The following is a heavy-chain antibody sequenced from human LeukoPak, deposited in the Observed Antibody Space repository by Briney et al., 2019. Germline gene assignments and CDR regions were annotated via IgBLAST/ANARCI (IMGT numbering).Heavy chain of an antibody. D-gene: IGHD3-3*01. CDR1: GFTFSSYA. J-gene: IGHJ4*02. CDR3: AKDRGCDFFHATDY. V-gene: IGHV3-23*01. Sequence: PGGSLRLSCAASGFTFSSYAMSWVRQAPGKGLEWVSAISGSGGTTYYADSVKGRFTISRDNSKNTLFLQMHSLRAEDTAVYYCAKDRGCDFFHATDYWGQGTLVTVSS. CDR2: ISGSGGTT.